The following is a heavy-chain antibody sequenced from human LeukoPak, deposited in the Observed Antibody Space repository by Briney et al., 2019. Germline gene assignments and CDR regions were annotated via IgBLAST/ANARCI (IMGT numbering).Heavy chain of an antibody. Sequence: SETLSLTCTVSGGSISSGSYYWSWIRQPAGKGLEWIGRIYTSGSTNYNPSLKSRVTISVDTSKNQFSLKLSSVTAADTAVYYCARPPRGYSRAWFDPWGQGTLVTVSS. D-gene: IGHD5-12*01. CDR1: GGSISSGSYY. CDR3: ARPPRGYSRAWFDP. V-gene: IGHV4-61*02. J-gene: IGHJ5*02. CDR2: IYTSGST.